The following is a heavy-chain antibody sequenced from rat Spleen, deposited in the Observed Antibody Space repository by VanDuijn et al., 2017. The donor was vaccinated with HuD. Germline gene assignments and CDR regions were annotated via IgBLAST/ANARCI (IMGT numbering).Heavy chain of an antibody. D-gene: IGHD1-2*01. CDR3: TRGFTVAVF. Sequence: EVQLVESDGGLVQPGRSLKLSCAASGFTFSDSYMAWVRRAPKKGLEWVATIRHDGTSTNYGDSVKGRFTISRDSAKSTLYLQMDSLRSEDTATYYCTRGFTVAVFWGQGVMVTVSA. CDR1: GFTFSDSY. CDR2: IRHDGTST. V-gene: IGHV5-22*01. J-gene: IGHJ2*01.